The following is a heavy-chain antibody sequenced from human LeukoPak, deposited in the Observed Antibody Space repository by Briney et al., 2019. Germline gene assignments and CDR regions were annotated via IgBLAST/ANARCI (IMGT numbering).Heavy chain of an antibody. CDR1: GFTFSSYE. J-gene: IGHJ4*02. D-gene: IGHD3-22*01. CDR2: ISYDGSNK. V-gene: IGHV3-30*04. CDR3: ARGPYYYDRSGYSDY. Sequence: GGSLRLSCAASGFTFSSYEMNWVRQAPGKGLEWVAVISYDGSNKYYADSVKGRFTISRDNSKNTVYLQMNSLTAEDTTVYYCARGPYYYDRSGYSDYWGQGTLVTVSS.